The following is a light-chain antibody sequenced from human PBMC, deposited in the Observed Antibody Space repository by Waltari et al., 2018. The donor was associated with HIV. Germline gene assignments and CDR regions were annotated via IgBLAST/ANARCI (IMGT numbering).Light chain of an antibody. J-gene: IGKJ4*01. CDR1: QSLLHGNGNKL. V-gene: IGKV2-28*01. CDR2: LSS. Sequence: DIVLTQSPVSLPVTPGEAASISCGSSQSLLHGNGNKLLDWYLERPGQAPQRLIYLSSKRASGVPDKFSGSGSGTKFTLKISKVEADDVGIYYCMQALQTPRTFGGGTKVEIK. CDR3: MQALQTPRT.